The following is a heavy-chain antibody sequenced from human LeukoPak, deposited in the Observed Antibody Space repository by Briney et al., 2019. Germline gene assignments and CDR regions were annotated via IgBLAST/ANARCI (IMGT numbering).Heavy chain of an antibody. J-gene: IGHJ4*02. D-gene: IGHD2-15*01. CDR3: ARVAAGSRYYFDD. V-gene: IGHV4-38-2*01. Sequence: SETLSLTCAVSGYSISSGYYWGWIRQPPGKGLEGIGSLYHSGSTYYNPSLQSRVTTSVDTSKNQFSLKLSSVTAADTAVYFCARVAAGSRYYFDDWGQGTLVTVSS. CDR2: LYHSGST. CDR1: GYSISSGYY.